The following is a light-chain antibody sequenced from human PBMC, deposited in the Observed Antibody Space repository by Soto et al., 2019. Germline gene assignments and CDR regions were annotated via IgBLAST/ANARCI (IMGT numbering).Light chain of an antibody. CDR2: GAS. J-gene: IGKJ2*01. V-gene: IGKV3-20*01. Sequence: EIVLTQSPGTLSLSPGERATLSCRASQSVRSSYLAWYQQRPGQAPRLLIHGASSRATGIPDTFRGSGSGTDFTLTISRLEPEDFAVYYCQQYGTSPYTFGQGTKLEIK. CDR1: QSVRSSY. CDR3: QQYGTSPYT.